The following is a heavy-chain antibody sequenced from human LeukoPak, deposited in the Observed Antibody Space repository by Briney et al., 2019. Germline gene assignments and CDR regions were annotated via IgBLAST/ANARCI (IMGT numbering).Heavy chain of an antibody. J-gene: IGHJ6*02. CDR3: TKGSYGNSINYGMDV. CDR1: GFAFSIGV. D-gene: IGHD5-24*01. CDR2: ISGSGDTT. Sequence: GGSLRLSCAASGFAFSIGVMSWVRLPPGKGLQRVSLISGSGDTTYYANSVKGRFIATTDNSKNTPYLQLNNGRGEDTAEYYCTKGSYGNSINYGMDVWGQGNTVTVSS. V-gene: IGHV3-23*01.